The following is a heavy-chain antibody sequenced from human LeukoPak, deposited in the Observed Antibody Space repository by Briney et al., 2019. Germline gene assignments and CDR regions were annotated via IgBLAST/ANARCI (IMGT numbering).Heavy chain of an antibody. CDR2: ITSSDNM. D-gene: IGHD3-22*01. CDR1: GFAFSSYS. V-gene: IGHV3-21*01. CDR3: ARMVDYYDNSEDC. J-gene: IGHJ4*02. Sequence: GGSLRLSCEASGFAFSSYSMNWVRLAPGKGLEWVSSITSSDNMFYADSVKGRFTISRDNAKNSVYLQMNSLRAEDTAVYYCARMVDYYDNSEDCWGQGTLVTVSS.